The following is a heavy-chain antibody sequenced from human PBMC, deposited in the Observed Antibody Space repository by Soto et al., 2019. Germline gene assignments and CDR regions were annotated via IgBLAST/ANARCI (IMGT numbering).Heavy chain of an antibody. D-gene: IGHD7-27*01. CDR3: ARHTGDWYFDL. Sequence: SETLSLTCTVSGGSISSSSYYWGWIRQPPGKGLEWIGSIYYSGSTYYNPSLKSRVTISVDTSKNQFSLKLSSVTAADTAVYYCARHTGDWYFDLWGRGTLVTVSS. CDR2: IYYSGST. J-gene: IGHJ2*01. V-gene: IGHV4-39*01. CDR1: GGSISSSSYY.